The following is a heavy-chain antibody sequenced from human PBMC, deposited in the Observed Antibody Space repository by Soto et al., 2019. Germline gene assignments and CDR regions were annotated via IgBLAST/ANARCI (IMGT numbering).Heavy chain of an antibody. Sequence: QVQLVESGGGVVQPGGSLRLSCAASGFTFNTFAIHWVRQAPGKGLQWVALISYDGDNKYYADSVQGRFTISRDNSKNTVYLQMNSLRGEDTAVYYCARDWNWDGAVYTLDYWGQGTLVTVSS. CDR2: ISYDGDNK. J-gene: IGHJ4*02. D-gene: IGHD1-7*01. CDR3: ARDWNWDGAVYTLDY. CDR1: GFTFNTFA. V-gene: IGHV3-30-3*01.